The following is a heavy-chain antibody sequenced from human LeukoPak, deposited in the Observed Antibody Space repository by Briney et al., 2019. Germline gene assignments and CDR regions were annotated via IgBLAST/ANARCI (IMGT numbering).Heavy chain of an antibody. CDR1: GFTFNTYP. J-gene: IGHJ4*02. Sequence: HPGGSLRLSCAASGFTFNTYPMTWVRQAPGKGLEWVSVISGSGGDTFYADCVKGRFSISRDNSKNTVYLQMNSLTAEDPAVYYRAKRIAAADTGVGVAFDYWGQGPLVTVSS. V-gene: IGHV3-23*01. D-gene: IGHD6-13*01. CDR2: ISGSGGDT. CDR3: AKRIAAADTGVGVAFDY.